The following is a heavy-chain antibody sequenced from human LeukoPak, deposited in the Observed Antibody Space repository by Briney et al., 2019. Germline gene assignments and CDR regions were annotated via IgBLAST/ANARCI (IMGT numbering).Heavy chain of an antibody. CDR1: GFTFSSFW. Sequence: PGGSLRLSCAASGFTFSSFWMTWVRQAPGKGLEWVASIKQDGSEKYYVDSVKGRFTISRDNAKNSLYLQMNSLRAEDTAVYYCARDFQDSYGLEYSFDIWGQGTMVTVSS. D-gene: IGHD5-18*01. J-gene: IGHJ3*02. CDR3: ARDFQDSYGLEYSFDI. V-gene: IGHV3-7*01. CDR2: IKQDGSEK.